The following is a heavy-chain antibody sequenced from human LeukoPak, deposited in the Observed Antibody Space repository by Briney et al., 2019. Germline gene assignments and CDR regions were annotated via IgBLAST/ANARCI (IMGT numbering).Heavy chain of an antibody. D-gene: IGHD1-20*01. CDR1: GFTFSSYS. Sequence: GGSLRLSCAASGFTFSSYSMNWVRQAPGKGLESVSSISGSSSSIYYADSVKGQFTISRDNAKNSLYLQMNSLRAEDTAVYYCARDITGTIDAFDIWGQGTMVTVSS. J-gene: IGHJ3*02. CDR3: ARDITGTIDAFDI. CDR2: ISGSSSSI. V-gene: IGHV3-21*01.